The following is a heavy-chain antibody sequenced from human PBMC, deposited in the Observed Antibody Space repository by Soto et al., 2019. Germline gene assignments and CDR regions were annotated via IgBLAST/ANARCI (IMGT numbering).Heavy chain of an antibody. Sequence: EVHLVESGGGLVQPGGSLRLSCVASGFTSDDCAMHWVRQVPGKGLEWVSGIYWYSNRVDYADSVKGRFTTSRDNAKNSLYLQMDYLRTEDTAFYYCVKDLQPGGADYWGQGTLVTVSS. CDR3: VKDLQPGGADY. V-gene: IGHV3-9*02. CDR1: GFTSDDCA. J-gene: IGHJ4*02. D-gene: IGHD1-1*01. CDR2: IYWYSNRV.